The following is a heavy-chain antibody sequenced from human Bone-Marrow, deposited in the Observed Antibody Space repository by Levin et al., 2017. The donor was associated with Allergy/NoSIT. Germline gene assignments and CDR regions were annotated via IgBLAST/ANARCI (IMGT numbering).Heavy chain of an antibody. J-gene: IGHJ3*02. D-gene: IGHD1-26*01. CDR2: IDTISGSI. V-gene: IGHV3-48*03. Sequence: LGESLKISCLASGFTFSSHEMNWVRQAPGKGPEWVSYIDTISGSIHYADSVKGRFTISRDNARNSLFLQMNSLRAEDTAVYYCARDAYYHGDAFDIWGQGTMVTVSS. CDR1: GFTFSSHE. CDR3: ARDAYYHGDAFDI.